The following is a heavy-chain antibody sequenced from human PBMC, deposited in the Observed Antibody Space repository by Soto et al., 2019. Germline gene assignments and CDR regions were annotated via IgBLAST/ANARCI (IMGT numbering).Heavy chain of an antibody. CDR3: ANTTVTTEDEAEYFQQ. J-gene: IGHJ1*01. CDR1: GFTFSSYD. Sequence: GGSLRISCAASGFTFSSYDMHWVRQAPGKGLEWVSAIGTAGETYYPGSVKGRFTISIENAKNSLYLQMNSLRAEDTAVYYCANTTVTTEDEAEYFQQWGQGTLVTVSS. D-gene: IGHD4-4*01. CDR2: IGTAGET. V-gene: IGHV3-13*01.